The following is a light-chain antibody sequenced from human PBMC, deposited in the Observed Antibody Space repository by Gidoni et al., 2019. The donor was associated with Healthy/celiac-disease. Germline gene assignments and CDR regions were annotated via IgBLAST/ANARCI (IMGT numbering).Light chain of an antibody. V-gene: IGKV3-11*01. CDR1: PSVSSY. CDR2: DAS. CDR3: QQRSNWPPT. J-gene: IGKJ2*01. Sequence: IVLTQSPATLSLSPGERATLSCRASPSVSSYLAWYQQKHGQPPRLLIYDASNRATGSPARFSGSGSGTDVTLTIRTLEPEDFAVYYCQQRSNWPPTFGQGTKLEIK.